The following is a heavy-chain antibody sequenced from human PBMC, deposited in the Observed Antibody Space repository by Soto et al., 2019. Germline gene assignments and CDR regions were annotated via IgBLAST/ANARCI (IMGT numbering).Heavy chain of an antibody. Sequence: ASVKVSCKAPGYTFTSYGISWVRQAPGQGLEWMGWISAYNGNTNYAQKLQGRVTMTTDTSTSTAYMELRGLRSDDTAVYYCARNLIAAAGQYNWFDPWGQGTLVTVSS. CDR1: GYTFTSYG. J-gene: IGHJ5*02. CDR2: ISAYNGNT. V-gene: IGHV1-18*01. D-gene: IGHD6-13*01. CDR3: ARNLIAAAGQYNWFDP.